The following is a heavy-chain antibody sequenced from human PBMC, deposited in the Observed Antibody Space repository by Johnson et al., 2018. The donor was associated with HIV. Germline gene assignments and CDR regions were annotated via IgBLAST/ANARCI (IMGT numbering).Heavy chain of an antibody. CDR1: GFTFSDVW. CDR2: IKTKTEGGTT. D-gene: IGHD2-15*01. J-gene: IGHJ3*02. V-gene: IGHV3-15*01. CDR3: TTGDCSGGSCHAFDI. Sequence: VQLVESGGGLIQPGGSLRLSCAASGFTFSDVWMTWLRQAPGRGLEWLGRIKTKTEGGTTDYAAPVKGRFTIPRDDSINTVYLQMNSLKSEDMAVYYCTTGDCSGGSCHAFDIWGQGTMVTVSS.